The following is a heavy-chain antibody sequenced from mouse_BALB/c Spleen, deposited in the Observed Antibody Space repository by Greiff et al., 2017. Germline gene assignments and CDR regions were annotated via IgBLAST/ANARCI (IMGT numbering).Heavy chain of an antibody. Sequence: EVKVVESGGGLVKPGGSLKLSCAASGFTFSSYAMSWVRQTPEKRLEWVASISSGGSTYYPDSVKGRFTISRDNSRNIRYLQMSSLRSEDTAMYYCARDGYYPAWFAYWGQGTLVTVSA. CDR1: GFTFSSYA. D-gene: IGHD2-3*01. J-gene: IGHJ3*01. V-gene: IGHV5-6-5*01. CDR2: ISSGGST. CDR3: ARDGYYPAWFAY.